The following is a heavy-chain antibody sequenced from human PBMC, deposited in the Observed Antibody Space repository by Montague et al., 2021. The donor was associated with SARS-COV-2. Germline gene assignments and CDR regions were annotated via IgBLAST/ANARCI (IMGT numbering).Heavy chain of an antibody. CDR1: GGSFSGYL. V-gene: IGHV4-34*01. CDR3: ARGGRQWLVIDPRYYFDY. D-gene: IGHD6-19*01. CDR2: INHSGST. J-gene: IGHJ4*01. Sequence: SETLSLTCAVYGGSFSGYLWSWIRQPPGKGLEWIGEINHSGSTNYNPSLKSRVTISVDTSKNQFSLKLSSVTAADTAVYYCARGGRQWLVIDPRYYFDYWGQGTLVTVSS.